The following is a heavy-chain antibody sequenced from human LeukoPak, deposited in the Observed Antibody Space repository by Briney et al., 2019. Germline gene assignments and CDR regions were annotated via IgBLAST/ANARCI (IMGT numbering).Heavy chain of an antibody. CDR2: ISRSGSTK. Sequence: GGSLRLSCAASGFTFSDYNMRWIRQAPGKGLEWVSSISRSGSTKYYADSVKGRFTISRDNAKNSLYLQMNSLRAEDTAVYYCARDWRDSSGKFPNDAFDIWGQGTMVTVSS. CDR3: ARDWRDSSGKFPNDAFDI. V-gene: IGHV3-11*04. J-gene: IGHJ3*02. D-gene: IGHD3-22*01. CDR1: GFTFSDYN.